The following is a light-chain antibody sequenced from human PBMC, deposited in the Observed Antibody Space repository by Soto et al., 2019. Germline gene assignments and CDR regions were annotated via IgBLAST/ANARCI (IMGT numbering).Light chain of an antibody. V-gene: IGKV3-11*01. CDR3: QQRHMWPIT. CDR2: DAS. Sequence: EVVLKKSPVTLSLSPGERATLSCRASQSFRGLLAWYQQKPGQAPRLLIYDASNRATGIPPRFSGSGSGTDFTLTISSLEPEDSAVYYCQQRHMWPITFGQGTRLEIK. CDR1: QSFRGL. J-gene: IGKJ5*01.